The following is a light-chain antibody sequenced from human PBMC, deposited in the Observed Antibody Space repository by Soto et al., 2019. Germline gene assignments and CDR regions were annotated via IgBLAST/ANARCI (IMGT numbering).Light chain of an antibody. CDR2: GNN. J-gene: IGLJ3*02. CDR3: QSYDNSLSGSWV. CDR1: SSNIGAGYD. V-gene: IGLV1-40*01. Sequence: QSVLTQPPSVSGAPGQRVTISCTGSSSNIGAGYDVHWYQQLPGTAPKLLMYGNNNRPSGVPDRFSGSKSGTSASLAITGLQAEDEADYYCQSYDNSLSGSWVFGGGTKLTVL.